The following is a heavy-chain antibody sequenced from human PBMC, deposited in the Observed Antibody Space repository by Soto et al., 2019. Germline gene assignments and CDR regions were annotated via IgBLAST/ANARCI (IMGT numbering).Heavy chain of an antibody. CDR3: AREARDSLVGMDV. D-gene: IGHD2-21*02. V-gene: IGHV1-69*08. CDR2: IIPILGIA. Sequence: QVQLVQSGAEVKKPGSSVKVSCKASVGTFSSYTISWVRQAPGQGLEWMGRIIPILGIANYAQKFQGRVTITADKSASTAYMELSSLISEDTAVYYCAREARDSLVGMDVWGQGTTVTVSS. CDR1: VGTFSSYT. J-gene: IGHJ6*02.